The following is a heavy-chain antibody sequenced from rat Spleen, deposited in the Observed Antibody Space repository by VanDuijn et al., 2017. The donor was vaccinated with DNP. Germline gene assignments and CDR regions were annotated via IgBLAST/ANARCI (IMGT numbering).Heavy chain of an antibody. D-gene: IGHD1-11*01. CDR3: TTDFERGY. Sequence: EVQLVESGGGLVQPGRSMKLSCAASGFTFSYYYMAWVRQAPKKGLEWVASISASGGSTSYRDSVKGRFTISRDNAKSTLYLQMDSLRSEDTATYYCTTDFERGYWGQGVMVTVSS. CDR2: ISASGGST. V-gene: IGHV5-27*01. J-gene: IGHJ2*01. CDR1: GFTFSYYY.